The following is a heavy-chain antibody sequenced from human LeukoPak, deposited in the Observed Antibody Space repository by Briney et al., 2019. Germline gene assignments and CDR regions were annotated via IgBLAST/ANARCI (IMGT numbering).Heavy chain of an antibody. CDR1: GFTFSSYA. CDR3: ARDGRYFDWLFLMDV. D-gene: IGHD3-9*01. Sequence: GRSLRLSCAASGFTFSSYAMHWVRQAPGKGLEWVAVISYDGSNKHYANSVKGRFTISRDNSKNTLYLQMNSLRAEDTAVYYCARDGRYFDWLFLMDVWGQGTTVTVSS. CDR2: ISYDGSNK. J-gene: IGHJ6*02. V-gene: IGHV3-30-3*01.